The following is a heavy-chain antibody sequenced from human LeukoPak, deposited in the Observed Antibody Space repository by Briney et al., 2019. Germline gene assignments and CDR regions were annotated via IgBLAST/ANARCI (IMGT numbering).Heavy chain of an antibody. CDR2: INAGNGKT. V-gene: IGHV1-3*01. CDR3: ARGYYDLLTGHVVTYYFDY. Sequence: ASVKVSCKASGYTFTNYAVHWVRQAPGQRLEWMGWINAGNGKTNYSQRFQGRVTLTRDTSASTVYMELRSLRSEDTAVYYCARGYYDLLTGHVVTYYFDYWGQGTLVTVSS. J-gene: IGHJ4*02. D-gene: IGHD3-9*01. CDR1: GYTFTNYA.